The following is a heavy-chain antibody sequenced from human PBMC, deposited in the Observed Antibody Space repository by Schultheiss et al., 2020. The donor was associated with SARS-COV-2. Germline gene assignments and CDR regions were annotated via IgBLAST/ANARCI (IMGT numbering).Heavy chain of an antibody. J-gene: IGHJ4*02. D-gene: IGHD5-12*01. V-gene: IGHV3-23*01. CDR2: VGGSGGRT. Sequence: GGSLRLSCAASGFTFSSYEMNWVRQAPGKGLEWVSVVGGSGGRTYYADSVKGRFTISRDNSKNTLYLQMNSLRAEDTAVYYCTVADIVATIRSDYWGQETLVTVSS. CDR1: GFTFSSYE. CDR3: TVADIVATIRSDY.